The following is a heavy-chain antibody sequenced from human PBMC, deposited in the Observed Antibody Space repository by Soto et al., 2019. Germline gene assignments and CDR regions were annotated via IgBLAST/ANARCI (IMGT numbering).Heavy chain of an antibody. V-gene: IGHV3-13*01. J-gene: IGHJ4*02. CDR2: IGTAGDT. CDR3: ARGAAAAGIYYFDY. CDR1: GFTFSSYD. Sequence: LRLSCAASGFTFSSYDMHWVRQATGKGLEWVSAIGTAGDTYYPGSVKGRFTISRENAKNSLYLQMNSLRAGDTAVYYCARGAAAAGIYYFDYWGQGTLVTVYS. D-gene: IGHD6-13*01.